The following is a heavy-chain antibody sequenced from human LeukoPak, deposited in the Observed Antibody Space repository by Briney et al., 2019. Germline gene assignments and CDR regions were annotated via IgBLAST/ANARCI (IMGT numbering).Heavy chain of an antibody. CDR1: GFTFSSYA. D-gene: IGHD5-18*01. V-gene: IGHV3-53*01. Sequence: GGSLRLSCAASGFTFSSYAMNWVRQAPGKGLEWVSVIYSGGSTYYADSVKGRFTISRDNSKNTLYLQMNSLRAEDTAVYYCARADGYSYGLLNYWGQGTLVTVSS. CDR2: IYSGGST. J-gene: IGHJ4*02. CDR3: ARADGYSYGLLNY.